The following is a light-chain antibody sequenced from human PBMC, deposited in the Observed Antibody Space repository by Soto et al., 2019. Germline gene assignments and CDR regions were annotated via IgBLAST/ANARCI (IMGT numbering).Light chain of an antibody. CDR1: PCVSSD. Sequence: VVTQSPAPPFFFSGEKATPSPRARPCVSSDLAWYQQSPGQAPRLLIYGASTRATGIPARFRGSGSGTEFRLTIISLQCEDFATYYCQQYNTWHPKMAFGRGSRVDIK. V-gene: IGKV3-15*01. J-gene: IGKJ1*01. CDR3: QQYNTWHPKMA. CDR2: GAS.